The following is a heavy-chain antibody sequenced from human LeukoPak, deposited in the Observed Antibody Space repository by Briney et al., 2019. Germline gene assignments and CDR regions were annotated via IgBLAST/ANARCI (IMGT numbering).Heavy chain of an antibody. CDR2: IYTSGST. CDR1: GGSISSGSYY. CDR3: ARENIAVIDY. Sequence: ASETLSLTCTVSGGSISSGSYYWSWIRQPAGKGLEWIGRIYTSGSTNYNPSLKSRVTISVDTSKNQFSLKLSSVTAADTAVYYCARENIAVIDYWGQGTLVTVSS. V-gene: IGHV4-61*02. J-gene: IGHJ4*02. D-gene: IGHD6-19*01.